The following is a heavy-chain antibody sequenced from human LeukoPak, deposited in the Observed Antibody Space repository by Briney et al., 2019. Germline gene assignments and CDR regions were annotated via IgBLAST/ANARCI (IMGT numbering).Heavy chain of an antibody. CDR2: MIPIFGTA. D-gene: IGHD2-2*01. Sequence: SVKVSCKASGGTFSSYAISWVRQAPGQGLEWMGGMIPIFGTANYAQKFQGRVTITTDESTGTAYMELSSLRSEDTAVYYCARVPTKYCSSTSCHGVYFDFWGQGTLVTVSS. J-gene: IGHJ4*02. V-gene: IGHV1-69*05. CDR1: GGTFSSYA. CDR3: ARVPTKYCSSTSCHGVYFDF.